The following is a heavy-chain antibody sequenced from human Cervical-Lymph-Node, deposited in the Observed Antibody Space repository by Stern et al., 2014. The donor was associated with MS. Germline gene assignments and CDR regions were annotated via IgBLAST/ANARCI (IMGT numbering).Heavy chain of an antibody. J-gene: IGHJ4*02. D-gene: IGHD6-19*01. CDR1: GFTFSNFW. CDR2: INQDGSET. V-gene: IGHV3-7*01. Sequence: EVQLVESGGGLVQPGGSLRVSCTASGFTFSNFWMSWVRQAPGKGLEWVANINQDGSETYYVDSVKGRFTISRDNAKNSLYLQMNSLKDEDTAVYYCARALAVAGTGYWGQGTMVTVSS. CDR3: ARALAVAGTGY.